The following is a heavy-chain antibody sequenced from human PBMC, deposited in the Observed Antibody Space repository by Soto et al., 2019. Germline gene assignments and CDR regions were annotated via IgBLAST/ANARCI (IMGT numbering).Heavy chain of an antibody. CDR2: IYYSGST. J-gene: IGHJ5*02. CDR3: ARHGDDMVRGVTRLGFGH. V-gene: IGHV4-61*01. Sequence: PSETLSLTCTVSGGSVSSGSYYWSWIRQPPGKGLEWIGYIYYSGSTNYNPSLKSRVTISVDTSKNQFSLKLSSVTAADTAVYYFARHGDDMVRGVTRLGFGHWGQGTLGTVSS. D-gene: IGHD3-10*01. CDR1: GGSVSSGSYY.